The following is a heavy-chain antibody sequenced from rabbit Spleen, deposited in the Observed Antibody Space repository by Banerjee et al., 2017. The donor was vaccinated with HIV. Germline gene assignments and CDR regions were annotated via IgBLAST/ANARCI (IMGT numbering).Heavy chain of an antibody. V-gene: IGHV1S40*01. D-gene: IGHD5-1*01. CDR3: ARNDEGLTDAFSL. CDR2: IYAGSSGST. CDR1: GSDFSGDSY. J-gene: IGHJ4*01. Sequence: VESGGDLVKPGASLTLTCKASGSDFSGDSYDSYMCGVRQAPGKGLEWIASIYAGSSGSTYSAAWAKGRFTISKTSSTTVTLQMTSLTVADTATYFCARNDEGLTDAFSLWGPGNLVTGS.